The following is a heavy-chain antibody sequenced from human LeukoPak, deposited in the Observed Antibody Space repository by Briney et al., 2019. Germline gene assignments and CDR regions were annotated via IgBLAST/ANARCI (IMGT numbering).Heavy chain of an antibody. V-gene: IGHV4-59*12. CDR2: IYYSGST. CDR3: ARLGAVYYYYMDV. Sequence: SETLSLTCTVSGGSISSYYWSWIRQPPGKGLEWIGYIYYSGSTNYNPSLKSRVTISVDTSKNQFSLKLSSVTAADTAVYYCARLGAVYYYYMDVWGKGTTVTVSS. D-gene: IGHD3-16*01. J-gene: IGHJ6*03. CDR1: GGSISSYY.